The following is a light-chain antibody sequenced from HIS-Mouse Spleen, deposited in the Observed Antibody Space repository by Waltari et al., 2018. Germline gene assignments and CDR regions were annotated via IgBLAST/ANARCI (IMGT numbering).Light chain of an antibody. CDR2: GAS. CDR3: QQYNNWTFT. Sequence: EIVMTQSPATLSVSPGERATLSCRASQSVSSNLAWYQQKPGQAPRLLIYGASTSATGIPARFSGSVSGTEFTLTLSSMQSEDFAVYYCQQYNNWTFTFGPGTKVDIK. CDR1: QSVSSN. V-gene: IGKV3-15*01. J-gene: IGKJ3*01.